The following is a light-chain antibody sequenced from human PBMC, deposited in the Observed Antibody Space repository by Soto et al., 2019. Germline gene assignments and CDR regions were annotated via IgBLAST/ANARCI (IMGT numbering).Light chain of an antibody. CDR1: QNVDSNY. Sequence: EVVLTQSPGTLSLSPGERATLSCRASQNVDSNYLAWYQQKPGQAPRIIIFGASGRATGIPDRFSGSGSATDFTLTISRLEPEDFAVYYCQQYNTWPPITFGQGTRLEIK. CDR3: QQYNTWPPIT. V-gene: IGKV3-20*01. J-gene: IGKJ5*01. CDR2: GAS.